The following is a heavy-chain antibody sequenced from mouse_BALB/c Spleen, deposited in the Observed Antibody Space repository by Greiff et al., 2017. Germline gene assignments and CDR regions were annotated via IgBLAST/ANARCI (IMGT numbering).Heavy chain of an antibody. CDR2: ISSGGST. Sequence: EVQLVESGGGLVKPGGSLKLSCAASGFTFSSYAMSWVRQTPEKRLEWVASISSGGSTYYPDSVKGRFTISRDNARNILYLQMSSLRSEDTAMYYCAPHYYGSSPWFAYWGQGTLVTVSA. J-gene: IGHJ3*01. CDR1: GFTFSSYA. D-gene: IGHD1-1*01. CDR3: APHYYGSSPWFAY. V-gene: IGHV5-6-5*01.